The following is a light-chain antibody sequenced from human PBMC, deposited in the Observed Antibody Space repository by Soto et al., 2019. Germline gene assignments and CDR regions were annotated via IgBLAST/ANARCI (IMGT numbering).Light chain of an antibody. Sequence: QLVLTQPPSASGTPGQRVTISCSGSSSNIGINHVYWYEQLPGTAPKLLIYSNNQRPSGVPDRFSGSKSGTSASLAISGLRSEDEADYYCAAWDDSLSGPVFGGGTKVTVL. V-gene: IGLV1-47*02. CDR1: SSNIGINH. CDR2: SNN. J-gene: IGLJ2*01. CDR3: AAWDDSLSGPV.